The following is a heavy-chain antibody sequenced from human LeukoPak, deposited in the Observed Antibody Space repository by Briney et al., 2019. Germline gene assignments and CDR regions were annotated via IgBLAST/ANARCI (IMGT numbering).Heavy chain of an antibody. Sequence: GGSLRLSCVASGFTFSSYWMSWVRQAPGKGLEWVANIKQDGSENFYVDSVKGRFTISRDNAKNSLYLQMSSLRAEDTAVYYCARDSTGYGYEEWSWGQGTLVTVSS. CDR1: GFTFSSYW. J-gene: IGHJ5*02. CDR2: IKQDGSEN. D-gene: IGHD5-18*01. V-gene: IGHV3-7*01. CDR3: ARDSTGYGYEEWS.